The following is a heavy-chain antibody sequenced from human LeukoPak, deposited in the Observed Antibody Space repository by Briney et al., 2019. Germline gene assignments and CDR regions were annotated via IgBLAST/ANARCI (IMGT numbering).Heavy chain of an antibody. V-gene: IGHV3-66*01. J-gene: IGHJ6*02. D-gene: IGHD5-24*01. CDR1: GFTVSTNY. CDR2: IYSGGST. Sequence: GGSLRLSCAASGFTVSTNYMSWVRHTPGKGLEWVSLIYSGGSTYYADSVKGRFTISRDNSKNTLYLQMNSLRAEDTAVYYCASRDKGYYYGMDVWGQGTTVTVSS. CDR3: ASRDKGYYYGMDV.